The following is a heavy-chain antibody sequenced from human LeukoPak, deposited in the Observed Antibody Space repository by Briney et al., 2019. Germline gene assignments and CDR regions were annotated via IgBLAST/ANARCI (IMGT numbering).Heavy chain of an antibody. CDR2: ISSSSSYI. CDR3: AIDRYSSGWYTFDY. J-gene: IGHJ4*02. D-gene: IGHD6-19*01. Sequence: GGSLRLSCAASGFTFSNFGINWVRQAPGKGLEWISSISSSSSYISYADSVKGRFTISRDNAKNSLDLQMNSLRAEDTAVYYCAIDRYSSGWYTFDYWGQGTLVTVSS. V-gene: IGHV3-21*01. CDR1: GFTFSNFG.